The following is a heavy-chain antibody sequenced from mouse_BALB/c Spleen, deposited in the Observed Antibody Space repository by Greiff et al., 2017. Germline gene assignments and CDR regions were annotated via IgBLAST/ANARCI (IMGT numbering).Heavy chain of an antibody. J-gene: IGHJ2*01. CDR1: GYAFSSSW. CDR3: ARITTRYFDY. V-gene: IGHV1-82*01. CDR2: IYPGDGDT. Sequence: VKLQQSGPELVKPGASVKISCKASGYAFSSSWMNWVKQRPGQGLEWIGRIYPGDGDTNYNGKFKGKATITADTSSNTAYLQLSSLTSEDTAVYYCARITTRYFDYWGQGTTLTVSS. D-gene: IGHD1-1*01.